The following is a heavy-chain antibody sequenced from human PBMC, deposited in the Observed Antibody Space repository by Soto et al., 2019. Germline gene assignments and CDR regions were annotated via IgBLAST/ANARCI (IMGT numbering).Heavy chain of an antibody. Sequence: EVQLVQSGAEVKKPGATVKISRKVSGFKFIDYYLYWVQQAPGKALEWMGRVDPEDGETVYSEKFQGRLTITADTARDMAHMELSGLRSEDTAVYFCATTTAVIVAQGPMDVWGQGTTVIVSS. CDR1: GFKFIDYY. V-gene: IGHV1-69-2*01. CDR3: ATTTAVIVAQGPMDV. J-gene: IGHJ6*02. CDR2: VDPEDGET. D-gene: IGHD2-21*01.